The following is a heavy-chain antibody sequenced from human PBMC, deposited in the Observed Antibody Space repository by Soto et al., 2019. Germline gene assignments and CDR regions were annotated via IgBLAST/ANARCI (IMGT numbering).Heavy chain of an antibody. J-gene: IGHJ6*02. CDR3: ARLYAFWSGYKGNYYYGMDV. V-gene: IGHV1-18*01. CDR1: GYTFTSYG. Sequence: QVQLVQSGAEVKKPGASVKVSCKASGYTFTSYGISWVRQAPGQGLEWMGWISAYNGNTNYAQKLQGRVTMTTDTSTSTAYMELRSLRSDDTAVYYCARLYAFWSGYKGNYYYGMDVWGQGTTVTVSS. D-gene: IGHD3-3*01. CDR2: ISAYNGNT.